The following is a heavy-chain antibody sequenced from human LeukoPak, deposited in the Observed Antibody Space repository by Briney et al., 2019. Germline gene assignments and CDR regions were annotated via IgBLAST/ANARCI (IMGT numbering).Heavy chain of an antibody. Sequence: GESLRLSCAASGFPFSEYSMNWVRQAPGKGLEWISYIGISSGNTKYADSVKGRFTVSGDNARNSLYLQMNSLRVEDTAVYYCVRDHNYAFDNWGQGTLVTVSS. D-gene: IGHD1-1*01. J-gene: IGHJ4*02. V-gene: IGHV3-11*06. CDR1: GFPFSEYS. CDR3: VRDHNYAFDN. CDR2: IGISSGNT.